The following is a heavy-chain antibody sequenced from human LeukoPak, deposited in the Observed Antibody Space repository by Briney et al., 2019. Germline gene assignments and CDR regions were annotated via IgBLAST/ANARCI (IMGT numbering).Heavy chain of an antibody. J-gene: IGHJ4*02. CDR2: FSSKTDGGTT. D-gene: IGHD4-11*01. V-gene: IGHV3-15*01. CDR1: GFTFSNAC. Sequence: TGGSLRLSCAASGFTFSNACMTWVRQAPGKGLEWVGGFSSKTDGGTTDYAAPVKGRFTMSGDDSKNTVYLQMNSLITEDTAVYYCTTFVIGNYVERIDYWGQGTQVTVSS. CDR3: TTFVIGNYVERIDY.